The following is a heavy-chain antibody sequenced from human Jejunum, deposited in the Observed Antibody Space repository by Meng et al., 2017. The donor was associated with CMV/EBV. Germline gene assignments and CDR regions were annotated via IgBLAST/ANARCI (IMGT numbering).Heavy chain of an antibody. CDR2: ISGNSNYL. V-gene: IGHV3-21*01. Sequence: FALSSWNMNWVRQAPGKGLEWVSSISGNSNYLYYADSLKGRFTISRDNAKNSLYLQMDSLRAEDTAVYYCAKDLYYGDPAAFPLWGQGTMVTVSS. D-gene: IGHD2-21*01. CDR1: FALSSWN. J-gene: IGHJ3*01. CDR3: AKDLYYGDPAAFPL.